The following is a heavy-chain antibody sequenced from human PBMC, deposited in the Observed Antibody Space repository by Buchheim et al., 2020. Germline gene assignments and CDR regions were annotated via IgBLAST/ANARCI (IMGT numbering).Heavy chain of an antibody. CDR3: ARDGLALDYDSSCLDI. CDR2: IWYDGSNK. V-gene: IGHV3-33*01. J-gene: IGHJ2*01. CDR1: GFTFSSYG. Sequence: QVQLVESGGGVVQPGRSLRLSCAASGFTFSSYGMHWVRQAPGKGLEWVAVIWYDGSNKYYADSVKGRFTISRDNSKNTLYLQMNSLRSEDTAVYYCARDGLALDYDSSCLDIWVRGTL. D-gene: IGHD3-22*01.